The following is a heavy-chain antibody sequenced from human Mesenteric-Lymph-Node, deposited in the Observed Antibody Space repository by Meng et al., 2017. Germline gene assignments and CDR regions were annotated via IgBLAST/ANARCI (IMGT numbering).Heavy chain of an antibody. Sequence: GGSLRLSCAASGFTFSSYAMHWVRQAPGKGLEWVSTIHDDGLYTPYAHSVRGRFTISRDNSRNTLYLQMNSLRGEDTAVYYCATAVPNAKRFESWGQGTLVTVSS. D-gene: IGHD2-8*01. CDR1: GFTFSSYA. J-gene: IGHJ4*02. CDR2: IHDDGLYT. V-gene: IGHV3-23*01. CDR3: ATAVPNAKRFES.